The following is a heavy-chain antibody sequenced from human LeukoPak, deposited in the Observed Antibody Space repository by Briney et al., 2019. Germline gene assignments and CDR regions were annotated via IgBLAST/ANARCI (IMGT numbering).Heavy chain of an antibody. J-gene: IGHJ4*02. Sequence: GGSLRLSCAASGFTFSSSAISWVRQAPGKGLEWVAVISYDGSNKYYADSVKGRFTISRDNSKNTLYLQMNSLRAEDTAVYYCAREGYGFDYWGQGTLVTVSS. D-gene: IGHD1-1*01. CDR1: GFTFSSSA. CDR3: AREGYGFDY. CDR2: ISYDGSNK. V-gene: IGHV3-30-3*01.